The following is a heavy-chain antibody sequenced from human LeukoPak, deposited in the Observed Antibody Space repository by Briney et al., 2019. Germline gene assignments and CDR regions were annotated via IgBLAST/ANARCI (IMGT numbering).Heavy chain of an antibody. J-gene: IGHJ4*02. Sequence: GASVKVSCKASGYTFTSYDINWVRQATGQGLEWMGWMNPNSGNTGYAQKFQGRVTMTRNTSISTAYMELSSLRSEDTAVYYCARGAGGCCGGDCYWDYWGQGTLVTVSS. V-gene: IGHV1-8*01. CDR2: MNPNSGNT. CDR3: ARGAGGCCGGDCYWDY. D-gene: IGHD2-21*02. CDR1: GYTFTSYD.